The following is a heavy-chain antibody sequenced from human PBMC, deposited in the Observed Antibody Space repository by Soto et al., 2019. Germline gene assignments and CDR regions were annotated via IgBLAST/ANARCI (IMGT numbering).Heavy chain of an antibody. D-gene: IGHD3-22*01. CDR1: GFTFSDHY. J-gene: IGHJ6*02. V-gene: IGHV3-11*01. Sequence: QVHLVESGGGLVKPGGSLRVSCAASGFTFSDHYMTWIRQAPGKGLESVAYISGSGNSVNYAVSVKGRFTISRDNAKNSLYLQMNSLRADDTVIYYCSREPRLMDVWGQGTTVTVSS. CDR2: ISGSGNSV. CDR3: SREPRLMDV.